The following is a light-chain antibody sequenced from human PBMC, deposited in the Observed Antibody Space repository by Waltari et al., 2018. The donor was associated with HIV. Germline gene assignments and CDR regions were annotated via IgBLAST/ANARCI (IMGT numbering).Light chain of an antibody. Sequence: SYVLTQPPSVSVAPGQTARMTCGGTNIGTKSVHWYQQRPGQAPVLVVHEDSDRPSGIPERYSGSNSGNTATLTISRVEAGDEAHYYCQVWDIDSEHIFGGGTKLTV. CDR3: QVWDIDSEHI. CDR1: NIGTKS. J-gene: IGLJ2*01. V-gene: IGLV3-21*02. CDR2: EDS.